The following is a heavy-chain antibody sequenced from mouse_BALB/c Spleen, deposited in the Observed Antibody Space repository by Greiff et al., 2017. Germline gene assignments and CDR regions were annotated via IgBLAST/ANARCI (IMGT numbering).Heavy chain of an antibody. CDR1: GFTFTDYY. CDR3: ARDGGSLYFDV. J-gene: IGHJ1*01. CDR2: IRNKANGYTT. Sequence: EVHLVESGGGLVQPGGSLRLSCATSGFTFTDYYMSWVRQPPGKALEWLGFIRNKANGYTTEYSASVKGRFTISRDNSQSILYLQMNTLRAEDSATYYCARDGGSLYFDVWGAGTTVTVSS. D-gene: IGHD1-1*01. V-gene: IGHV7-3*02.